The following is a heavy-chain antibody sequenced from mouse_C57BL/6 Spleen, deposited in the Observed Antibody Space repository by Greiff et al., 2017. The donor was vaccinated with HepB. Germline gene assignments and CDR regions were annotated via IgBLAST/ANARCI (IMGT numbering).Heavy chain of an antibody. D-gene: IGHD4-1*01. CDR1: GYTFTSYW. CDR3: ARSLTGTFDY. V-gene: IGHV1-64*01. CDR2: IHPNSGST. Sequence: QVQLQQPGAELVKPGASVKLSCKASGYTFTSYWMHWVKQRLGQGLEWIGMIHPNSGSTNYNEKFKSKATLTVDKSSSTAYMQLSSLTSEDSAVYYCARSLTGTFDYWGQGTTLTVSS. J-gene: IGHJ2*01.